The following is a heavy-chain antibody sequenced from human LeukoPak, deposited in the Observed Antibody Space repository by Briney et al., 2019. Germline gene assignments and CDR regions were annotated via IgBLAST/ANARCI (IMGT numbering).Heavy chain of an antibody. J-gene: IGHJ4*02. CDR3: AREDLTYDSSGYYYPTGVY. Sequence: ASVKVSCKASGGTFTSYYMHWVRQAPGQGLEWMGIINPSGGSTSYAQKFQGRVTMTRDTSTSTVYMELSSLRSEDTAVYYCAREDLTYDSSGYYYPTGVYWGQGTLVTVSS. CDR2: INPSGGST. D-gene: IGHD3-22*01. CDR1: GGTFTSYY. V-gene: IGHV1-46*01.